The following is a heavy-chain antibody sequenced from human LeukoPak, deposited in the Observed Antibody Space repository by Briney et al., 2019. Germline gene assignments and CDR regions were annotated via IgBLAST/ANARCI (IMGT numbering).Heavy chain of an antibody. V-gene: IGHV4-59*07. CDR3: ARSVDYFDNTGPHMMFDY. CDR2: IYHPGIS. Sequence: PSDTLSLTCNVSGDSITSHYWNWIRQPPGKGLEWLGYIYHPGISKFHPSLKSRVSMSVDTAKNQFFLKVNSVTAADTAVYHCARSVDYFDNTGPHMMFDYWGQGSLVTVSS. D-gene: IGHD3-22*01. J-gene: IGHJ4*02. CDR1: GDSITSHY.